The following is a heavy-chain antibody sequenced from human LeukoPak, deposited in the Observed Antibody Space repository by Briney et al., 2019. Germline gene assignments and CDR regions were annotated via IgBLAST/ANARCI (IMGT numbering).Heavy chain of an antibody. V-gene: IGHV1-18*01. CDR2: ISTFKGKT. CDR3: ARGYYYDSSGYYPDDH. CDR1: GYTFTNYG. Sequence: ASVTVSCKASGYTFTNYGISWVRQAPGLGLEWMGWISTFKGKTNYAQRLQGRVTMTTDTSTSTAYMELRSLRSDDTAVYYCARGYYYDSSGYYPDDHWGQGTLVTVSS. D-gene: IGHD3-22*01. J-gene: IGHJ4*02.